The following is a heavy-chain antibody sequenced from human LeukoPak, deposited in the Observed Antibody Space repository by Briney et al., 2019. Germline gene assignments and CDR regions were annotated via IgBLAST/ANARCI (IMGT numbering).Heavy chain of an antibody. Sequence: GASVKVSCKASGYTFTGYYMHWVRQAPGQGLEWMGWINPNSGGTNYAQKFQGRVTMTRDTSISTAYMELSRLRSDDTVVYYCARDFSTYGDYLGYWGQGTLVTVSS. CDR3: ARDFSTYGDYLGY. V-gene: IGHV1-2*02. CDR1: GYTFTGYY. J-gene: IGHJ4*02. D-gene: IGHD4-17*01. CDR2: INPNSGGT.